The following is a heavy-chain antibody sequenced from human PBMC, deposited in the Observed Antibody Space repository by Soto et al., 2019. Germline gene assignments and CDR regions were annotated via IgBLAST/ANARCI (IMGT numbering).Heavy chain of an antibody. V-gene: IGHV4-34*01. D-gene: IGHD2-2*01. CDR1: GGSFSGYY. CDR3: AXRYCSSTSCHLDY. J-gene: IGHJ4*02. Sequence: SETLSLTCAVYGGSFSGYYWSWIRQPPGKGLEWIGEINHSGSTNYNPSLKSRVTISVDTSKNRFSLKLSSVTAADTAVYYCAXRYCSSTSCHLDYWGQGTLVTVSS. CDR2: INHSGST.